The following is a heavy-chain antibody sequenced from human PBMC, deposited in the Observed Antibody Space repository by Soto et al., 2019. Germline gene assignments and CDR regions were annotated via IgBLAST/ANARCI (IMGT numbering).Heavy chain of an antibody. CDR1: GFTFRNYG. J-gene: IGHJ3*01. CDR3: ARDQLYYNDISGRPLNAFDV. V-gene: IGHV3-48*01. CDR2: IGIGSSTK. Sequence: GGSLRLSCAASGFTFRNYGMNWVRQAPGKGLERVSYIGIGSSTKYYAESVKGRITISRDNAKKSLYLQMNSLRAEDTAVYYCARDQLYYNDISGRPLNAFDVWGQGTMVTVSS. D-gene: IGHD3-22*01.